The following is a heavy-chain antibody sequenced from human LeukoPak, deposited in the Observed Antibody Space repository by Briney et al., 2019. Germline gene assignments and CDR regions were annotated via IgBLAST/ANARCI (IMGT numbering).Heavy chain of an antibody. V-gene: IGHV3-30*18. CDR1: GFTFSSYG. CDR2: ISYDGSNK. Sequence: GGSLRLSCAASGFTFSSYGMHWVRQAPGKGLEWVAVISYDGSNKYYADSVKGRFTISRDNSKNTLYLQMNSLRAEDTAVYYCAKDPLTSYPDYFDYWGQGTLVTVSS. J-gene: IGHJ4*02. CDR3: AKDPLTSYPDYFDY.